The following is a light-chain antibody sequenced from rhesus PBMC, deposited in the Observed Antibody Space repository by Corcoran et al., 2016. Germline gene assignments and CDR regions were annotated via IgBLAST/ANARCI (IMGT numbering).Light chain of an antibody. Sequence: DIQMTQSPSALSASVGDRVTISCRASQNTYSNLAWYQQKPGKAPNLLIYAVSSLQTGIPSRFSGRGSGADFTLTISSLQPEDSATYYCQHYYDNTLTFGGGTKVEIK. V-gene: IGKV1S8*01. CDR1: QNTYSN. CDR2: AVS. J-gene: IGKJ4*01. CDR3: QHYYDNTLT.